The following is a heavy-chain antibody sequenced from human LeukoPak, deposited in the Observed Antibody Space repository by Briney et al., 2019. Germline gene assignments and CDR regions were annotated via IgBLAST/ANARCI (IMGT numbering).Heavy chain of an antibody. CDR1: GFTFSSYA. J-gene: IGHJ5*02. V-gene: IGHV3-64*01. Sequence: PGGSLRLSCAASGFTFSSYAMHWVRQAPGKGLEYVSAISSNGGSTYYANSVKGRFTISRDNSKNTLYLQMGSLRAEDMAVYYCEGPGRYYYDSSGFVPWGQGTLVTVSS. CDR3: EGPGRYYYDSSGFVP. CDR2: ISSNGGST. D-gene: IGHD3-22*01.